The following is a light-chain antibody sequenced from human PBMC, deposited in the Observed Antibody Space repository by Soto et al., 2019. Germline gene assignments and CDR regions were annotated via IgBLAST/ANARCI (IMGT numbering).Light chain of an antibody. CDR3: TSYGGRDNLI. V-gene: IGLV2-8*01. J-gene: IGLJ2*01. CDR2: EVN. Sequence: QSVLTQPPSASGSPGQSVTISCTGTSSDVGGYNYVSWFQHHPGKAPKLIISEVNKRPSGVPDRFSGSKSGNTASLTVSGLQAEDEADYYCTSYGGRDNLIFGGGTKVTVL. CDR1: SSDVGGYNY.